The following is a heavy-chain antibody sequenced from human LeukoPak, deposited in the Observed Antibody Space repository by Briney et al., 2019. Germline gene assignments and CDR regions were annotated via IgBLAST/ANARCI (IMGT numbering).Heavy chain of an antibody. CDR3: ARSSDRRVSYFDY. D-gene: IGHD6-19*01. V-gene: IGHV3-23*01. CDR2: ISGRGGST. J-gene: IGHJ4*02. Sequence: PGGSLRLSCAASGFSFGSYAMGWVRQAPGKGLEWVSAISGRGGSTYYADSVKGRFTISRDNSKNTLYLQMNSLRAEDTAVYYCARSSDRRVSYFDYWGQGTLVTVSS. CDR1: GFSFGSYA.